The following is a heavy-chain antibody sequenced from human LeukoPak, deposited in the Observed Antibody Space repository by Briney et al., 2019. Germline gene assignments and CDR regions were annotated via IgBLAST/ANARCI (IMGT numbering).Heavy chain of an antibody. CDR2: FYYSGST. J-gene: IGHJ5*02. CDR1: GGSISSYY. V-gene: IGHV4-59*01. Sequence: SQTLSLTCTVSGGSISSYYWSWIRQPPGKGLEWIGYFYYSGSTNYNPSLKSRVTISVDTSKNQFSLKLSSATAADTAVYYCARVGRFLEWPRPGFDPWGQGTLVTVSS. CDR3: ARVGRFLEWPRPGFDP. D-gene: IGHD3-3*01.